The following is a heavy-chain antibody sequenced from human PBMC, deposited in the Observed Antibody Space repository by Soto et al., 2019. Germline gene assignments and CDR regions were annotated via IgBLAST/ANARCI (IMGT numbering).Heavy chain of an antibody. D-gene: IGHD5-18*01. CDR2: VKRDESRK. CDR1: GFSLSNYW. V-gene: IGHV3-7*05. CDR3: ARDVSPGDSTLYLDAFDI. Sequence: EVQLVESGGGLVRPGESLRLTCVASGFSLSNYWMTWVRQVPGKGLEWVANVKRDESRKSYLDSVRGRFTVSRDNARNSLYLQMDSLRAEDTALYYCARDVSPGDSTLYLDAFDIWGRGTMVTVSS. J-gene: IGHJ3*02.